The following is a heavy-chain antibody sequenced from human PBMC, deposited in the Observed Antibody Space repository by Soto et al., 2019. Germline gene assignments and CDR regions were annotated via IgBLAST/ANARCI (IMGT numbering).Heavy chain of an antibody. J-gene: IGHJ6*02. D-gene: IGHD3-9*01. CDR3: ARGLVIRPYYYHGMDV. CDR2: ISSIGST. CDR1: GGSISSGDDF. V-gene: IGHV4-30-4*01. Sequence: PSETLSLTSTVSGGSISSGDDFWSWIRQSPGKGLEWIGYISSIGSTYYNPYLKSRVSASRDTSKNQFPLKLSSVITTDTDVYYCARGLVIRPYYYHGMDVWGQGTTVIVSS.